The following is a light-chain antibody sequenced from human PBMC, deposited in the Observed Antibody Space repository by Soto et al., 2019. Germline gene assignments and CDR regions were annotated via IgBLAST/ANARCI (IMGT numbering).Light chain of an antibody. V-gene: IGKV3-20*01. CDR2: GAS. Sequence: EIVLTQSPGTQSLSPGERATLSSRASQSVSSSYLAWYQQKPGQAPRPLIYGASSRATGIPDRFSGSGSGTDFTLTISRLEPEDFAVYYCQQYGSSPFTFGQGTKLEIK. CDR3: QQYGSSPFT. CDR1: QSVSSSY. J-gene: IGKJ2*01.